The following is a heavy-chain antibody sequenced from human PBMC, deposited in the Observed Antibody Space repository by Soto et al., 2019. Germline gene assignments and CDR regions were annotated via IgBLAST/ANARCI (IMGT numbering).Heavy chain of an antibody. CDR2: IIPIFGIA. Sequence: QVQLVQSGAEVKKPGSSVKVSCKASGGTFSRYSITWVRQAPGHGLEWMGRIIPIFGIASYAQKFQGRVTITADESTSTAYMELSSLRSDDTAVYYCAREDRDRETGLVPAAIDGVDVWGQGTTVTVSS. CDR1: GGTFSRYS. V-gene: IGHV1-69*08. D-gene: IGHD2-2*01. CDR3: AREDRDRETGLVPAAIDGVDV. J-gene: IGHJ6*02.